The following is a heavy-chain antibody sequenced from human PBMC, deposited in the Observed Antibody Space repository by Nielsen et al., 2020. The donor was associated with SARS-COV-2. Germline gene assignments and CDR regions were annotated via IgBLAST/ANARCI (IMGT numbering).Heavy chain of an antibody. CDR3: ARQQWLSSFDY. Sequence: LSLTCAASGFTFSSYSMNWVRQAPGKGLEWVSSISSSSSYIYYADSVKGRFTISRDNAKNSLYLQMNSLRAEDTAVYYCARQQWLSSFDYWGQGTLVTVSS. J-gene: IGHJ4*02. D-gene: IGHD6-19*01. CDR1: GFTFSSYS. V-gene: IGHV3-21*01. CDR2: ISSSSSYI.